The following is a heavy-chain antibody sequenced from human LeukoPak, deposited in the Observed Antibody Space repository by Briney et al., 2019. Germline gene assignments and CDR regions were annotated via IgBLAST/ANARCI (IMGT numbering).Heavy chain of an antibody. CDR1: GGSISNYF. CDR3: ARERSGSYYRWYSDL. Sequence: TSETLSLTCTVSGGSISNYFWNWIRQSPGKRLEWIGFVYNGGSTNYNPSLKSRVTMSVDTSKNQFSLKMSYVTAADTAMYYCARERSGSYYRWYSDLWGRGTLVTVSS. D-gene: IGHD1-26*01. J-gene: IGHJ2*01. CDR2: VYNGGST. V-gene: IGHV4-59*01.